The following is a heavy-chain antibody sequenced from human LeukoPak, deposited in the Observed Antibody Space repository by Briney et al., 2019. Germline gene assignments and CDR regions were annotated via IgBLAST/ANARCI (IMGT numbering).Heavy chain of an antibody. V-gene: IGHV5-10-1*01. CDR2: IDPSDSYT. CDR1: GYSFTSYW. D-gene: IGHD2-2*01. J-gene: IGHJ5*02. CDR3: ARHPGCCSSTTCYSENWFDP. Sequence: GESLRISCKGSGYSFTSYWISWVRQMPGKGLEWMGRIDPSDSYTHYSPSFQGHVTISVDKSISTAYLQWSSLKASDTAMYYCARHPGCCSSTTCYSENWFDPWGQGTLVTVSS.